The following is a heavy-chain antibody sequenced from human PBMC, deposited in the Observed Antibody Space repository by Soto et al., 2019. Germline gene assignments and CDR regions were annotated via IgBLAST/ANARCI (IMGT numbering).Heavy chain of an antibody. CDR3: ARATAFEY. CDR2: ISGGGDST. J-gene: IGHJ4*02. Sequence: VQLLESGGGLLQPGGSLRLSCAASGFTFSTYAMTWVRQAPGKGLEWVSTISGGGDSTFSADSVKGRIAISRDNSKSTLYLEMKNLRVDDTAIYYCARATAFEYWGQGTLVTVSS. CDR1: GFTFSTYA. V-gene: IGHV3-23*01.